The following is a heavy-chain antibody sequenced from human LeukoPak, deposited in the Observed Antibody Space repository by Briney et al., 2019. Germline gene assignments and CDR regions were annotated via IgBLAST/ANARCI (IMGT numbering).Heavy chain of an antibody. CDR3: ARMYYDFWSGYYTGIDY. D-gene: IGHD3-3*01. J-gene: IGHJ4*02. CDR2: INHSGST. V-gene: IGHV4-34*01. CDR1: GGSFSGYY. Sequence: SETLSLTCAVYGGSFSGYYWSWIRQPPGKGLEWIGEINHSGSTNYNPSLKSRVTISVDTSKNQFSLKLSSVTAADTAVYYCARMYYDFWSGYYTGIDYWGQGTLVTVSS.